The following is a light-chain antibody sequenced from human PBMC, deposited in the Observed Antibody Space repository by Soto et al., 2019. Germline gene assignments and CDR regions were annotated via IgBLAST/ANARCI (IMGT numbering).Light chain of an antibody. CDR2: AAY. CDR3: QQHGISRVRT. Sequence: EIVLTQFPGTVSLSPGERATLSCRASQSVTSSYLAWYQQKPGQAPRLLIYAAYRMANGIPDRFSGSGSGTDFTLTISRLEPEDFAMYDCQQHGISRVRTFGQGTKVEGK. J-gene: IGKJ1*01. CDR1: QSVTSSY. V-gene: IGKV3-20*01.